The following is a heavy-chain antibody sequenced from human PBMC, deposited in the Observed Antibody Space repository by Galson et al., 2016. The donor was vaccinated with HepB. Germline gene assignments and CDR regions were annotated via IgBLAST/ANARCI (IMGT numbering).Heavy chain of an antibody. V-gene: IGHV5-51*01. CDR2: ISPSDSDT. J-gene: IGHJ5*02. CDR1: GYSFTSYS. Sequence: QSGAEVKKPGESLKISCKGSGYSFTSYSIAWVRQMPGKGLEWMGVISPSDSDTRYSPSFKGQVTISADKSSSTAYLQWNSLKDSDTAMYLCARREDVIVVVDAEQGEVSWCDPWGQGTLVTVSS. CDR3: ARREDVIVVVDAEQGEVSWCDP. D-gene: IGHD2-15*01.